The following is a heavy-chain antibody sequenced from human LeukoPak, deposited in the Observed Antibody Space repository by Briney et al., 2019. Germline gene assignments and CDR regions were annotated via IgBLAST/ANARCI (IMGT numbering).Heavy chain of an antibody. CDR1: GFTFSSYA. D-gene: IGHD5-18*01. J-gene: IGHJ4*02. V-gene: IGHV3-23*01. Sequence: AGGSLRLSCAASGFTFSSYAMGWVRQAPGKGLEWVSAITASGGNTYYADSVKGRFTISRDNSKNTLYLQVNSLRAEDTAVYYCAKGNGYSYGRYYFDYWAREPWSPSP. CDR2: ITASGGNT. CDR3: AKGNGYSYGRYYFDY.